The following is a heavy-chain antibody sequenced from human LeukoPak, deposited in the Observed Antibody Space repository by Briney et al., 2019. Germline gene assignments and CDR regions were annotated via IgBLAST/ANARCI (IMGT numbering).Heavy chain of an antibody. CDR3: ASEAPPQRYCSGGSCYYFDY. D-gene: IGHD2-15*01. V-gene: IGHV3-21*01. CDR1: GFTFSSYS. J-gene: IGHJ4*02. CDR2: ISSSSSYI. Sequence: KPGGSLRLSCAASGFTFSSYSMNWVRQAPGKGLEWVSSISSSSSYIYYADSVKGRFTISRDNAKNSLYLQMNSLRAEDTAVYYCASEAPPQRYCSGGSCYYFDYWGQGTLVTVSS.